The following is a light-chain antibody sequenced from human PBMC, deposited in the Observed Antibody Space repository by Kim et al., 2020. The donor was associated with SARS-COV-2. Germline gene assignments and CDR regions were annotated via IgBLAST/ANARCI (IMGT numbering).Light chain of an antibody. Sequence: SSELTQDPAVSVALEQTVRITCQGDSLRNYYASWYQQKPGQAPRLVLYEKNNRPSGIPDRFSGSSSGNTASLTITGARAGDEADYYCNSRDSGVNHVVFGGGTQLTVL. CDR3: NSRDSGVNHVV. J-gene: IGLJ2*01. V-gene: IGLV3-19*01. CDR1: SLRNYY. CDR2: EKN.